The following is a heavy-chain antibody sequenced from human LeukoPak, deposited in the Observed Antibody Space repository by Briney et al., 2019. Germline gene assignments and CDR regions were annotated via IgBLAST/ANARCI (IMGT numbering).Heavy chain of an antibody. D-gene: IGHD2-2*01. J-gene: IGHJ4*02. CDR3: ARAYPYCSSNICYSDY. CDR2: ISSSSSYI. Sequence: PGWSLRLSCPASGFTFNTYSMIWVRQAAGKGLEWVSSISSSSSYIYYADSVKGRFTISRDNAKSSLYLQMNSLRAEDTAVYYCARAYPYCSSNICYSDYWGQGTLVTVSS. CDR1: GFTFNTYS. V-gene: IGHV3-21*01.